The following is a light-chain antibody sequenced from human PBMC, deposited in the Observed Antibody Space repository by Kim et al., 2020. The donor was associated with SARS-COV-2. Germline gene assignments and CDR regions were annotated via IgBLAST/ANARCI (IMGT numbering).Light chain of an antibody. CDR3: ASWDDNVSGPV. Sequence: GQRVTFFCAGSSANIATNYVSWDQLVPGTAPKLRIYRNNQRPSGVPDRFSDSKSGTSASLAISGLRSEDEADYYCASWDDNVSGPVFGGGTKLTVL. CDR1: SANIATNY. CDR2: RNN. J-gene: IGLJ3*02. V-gene: IGLV1-47*01.